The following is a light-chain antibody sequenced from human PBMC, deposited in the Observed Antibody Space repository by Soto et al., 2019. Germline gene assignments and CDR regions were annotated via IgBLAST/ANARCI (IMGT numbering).Light chain of an antibody. CDR3: QQRTNWPPGIT. J-gene: IGKJ5*01. Sequence: DIQMTQSPSTLSGSVGDRVTITCRASQTISSWLAWYQQKPGKAPKRLIYTASNLQSGVPSRFSGSASGTEFTLTISSLQPEDFAVYYCQQRTNWPPGITFGQGTRLEIK. CDR1: QTISSW. CDR2: TAS. V-gene: IGKV1-5*01.